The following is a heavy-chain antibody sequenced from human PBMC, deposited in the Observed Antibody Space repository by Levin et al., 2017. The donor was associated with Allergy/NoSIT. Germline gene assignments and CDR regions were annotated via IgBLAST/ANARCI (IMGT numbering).Heavy chain of an antibody. J-gene: IGHJ4*02. CDR3: ARMSRNGVGGYYYELMDY. V-gene: IGHV2-70*11. Sequence: QTLSLTCTFSGFSLIASGMCVNWIRQPPGKALEWLARIDWDDNKYYSTSLKTRLTISKDTSKNQVVLTMTNMDPVDTATYYCARMSRNGVGGYYYELMDYWGQGTLVTVSS. CDR2: IDWDDNK. CDR1: GFSLIASGMC. D-gene: IGHD3-22*01.